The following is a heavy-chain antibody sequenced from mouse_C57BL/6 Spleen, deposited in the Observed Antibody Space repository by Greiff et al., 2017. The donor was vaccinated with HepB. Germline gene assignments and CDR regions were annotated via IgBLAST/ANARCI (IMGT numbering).Heavy chain of an antibody. D-gene: IGHD2-4*01. CDR1: GYTFTDHT. Sequence: QVQLKESDAELVKPGASVKISCKVSGYTFTDHTIHWMKQRPEQGLEWIGYIYPRDGSTKYNEKFKGKATLTADKSSSTAYMQLNSLTSEDSAVYFCARGGIYYDYDVAWFAYWGQGTLVTVSA. CDR3: ARGGIYYDYDVAWFAY. CDR2: IYPRDGST. J-gene: IGHJ3*01. V-gene: IGHV1-78*01.